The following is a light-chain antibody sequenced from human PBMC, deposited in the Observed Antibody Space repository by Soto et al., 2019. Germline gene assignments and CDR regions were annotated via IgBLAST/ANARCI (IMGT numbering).Light chain of an antibody. J-gene: IGLJ1*01. CDR3: CSYTTTTSRV. CDR2: DVS. CDR1: SSDVGHYNY. V-gene: IGLV2-14*03. Sequence: QSALTQPASVSGSPGQSITISCTGTSSDVGHYNYVSWYQQHPGNAHKLVIYDVSIRASGVSNRFSGSKSGNTASLTISGLQAEDEADYYCCSYTTTTSRVFGTGTKVTVL.